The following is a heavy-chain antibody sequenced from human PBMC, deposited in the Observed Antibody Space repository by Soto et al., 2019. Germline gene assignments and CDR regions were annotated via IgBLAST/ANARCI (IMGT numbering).Heavy chain of an antibody. CDR1: GGSISSGDYY. J-gene: IGHJ3*02. CDR2: IYYSGST. Sequence: QVQLQESGPGLVKPSQTLSLTCTVSGGSISSGDYYWSWIRQPPGKGLEWIGYIYYSGSTYYNPSLKSRVTISVYTSKNQFTRKLSSVTAADTAVYYCAREATMILGDALDIWGQDTMVTVSS. D-gene: IGHD3-22*01. CDR3: AREATMILGDALDI. V-gene: IGHV4-30-4*01.